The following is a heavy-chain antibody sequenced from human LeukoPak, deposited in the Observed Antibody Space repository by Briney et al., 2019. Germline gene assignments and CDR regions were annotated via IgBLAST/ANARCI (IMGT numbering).Heavy chain of an antibody. CDR1: GFTFSNAW. CDR3: TTDLGYYDSSGYSYGLSPDAFDI. J-gene: IGHJ3*02. V-gene: IGHV3-15*01. D-gene: IGHD3-22*01. Sequence: PGGSLRLSCAASGFTFSNAWMSWVRQAPGKGLEWVGRIKIKTDGGTTDYAAPVKGRFTISRDDSKNTLYLQMNSLKTEDTAVYYCTTDLGYYDSSGYSYGLSPDAFDIWGQGTMVTVSS. CDR2: IKIKTDGGTT.